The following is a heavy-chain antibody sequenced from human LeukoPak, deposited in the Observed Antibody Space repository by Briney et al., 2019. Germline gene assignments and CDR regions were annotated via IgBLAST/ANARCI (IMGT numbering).Heavy chain of an antibody. Sequence: SETLSLTCTVSGGSISSSSYYWGWIPQPPGKGLEWIVNIYYSGSTYYNPSLKSRLTISVDTSQRQFSLRLSSVTAADTALYYCTRGSYDVLTGYSTLGEYWGQGTLVTVSS. CDR3: TRGSYDVLTGYSTLGEY. CDR1: GGSISSSSYY. J-gene: IGHJ1*01. CDR2: IYYSGST. V-gene: IGHV4-39*01. D-gene: IGHD3-9*01.